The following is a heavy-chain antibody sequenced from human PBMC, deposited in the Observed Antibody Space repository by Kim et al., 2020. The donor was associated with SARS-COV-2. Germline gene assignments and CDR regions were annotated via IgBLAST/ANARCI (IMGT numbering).Heavy chain of an antibody. CDR2: IYTSGST. J-gene: IGHJ6*02. V-gene: IGHV4-61*02. CDR3: ARADDVGRDTGGWYYGMDV. CDR1: GGSISSGSYY. Sequence: SETLSLTCTVSGGSISSGSYYWSWIRQPAGKGLEWIGRIYTSGSTNYNPSLKSRVTISVDTSKNQFSLKLSSVTAADTAVYYCARADDVGRDTGGWYYGMDVWGQGTTVTVSS. D-gene: IGHD1-1*01.